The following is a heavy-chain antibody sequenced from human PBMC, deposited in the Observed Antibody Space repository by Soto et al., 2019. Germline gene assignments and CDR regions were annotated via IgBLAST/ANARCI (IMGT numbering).Heavy chain of an antibody. Sequence: GGSLRLSCTASGFTFGDYAMSWFRQAPGKGLEWVGFIRSKAYGGTTEYAASVKGRFTISRDDSKSIAYLQMNGLKTEDTAVYYCTQEGGLSSSPVLGSVPRGDRIDYWGQGTLVTVSS. CDR1: GFTFGDYA. V-gene: IGHV3-49*03. CDR3: TQEGGLSSSPVLGSVPRGDRIDY. D-gene: IGHD6-13*01. J-gene: IGHJ4*02. CDR2: IRSKAYGGTT.